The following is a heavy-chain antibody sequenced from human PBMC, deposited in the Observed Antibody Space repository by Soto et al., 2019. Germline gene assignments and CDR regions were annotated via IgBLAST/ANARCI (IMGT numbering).Heavy chain of an antibody. V-gene: IGHV1-8*01. CDR3: TRGNPFNYAGFDV. J-gene: IGHJ6*02. CDR1: GYTFSDFD. CDR2: MNAKSGDT. Sequence: QAHLEQSGAEVKRPGASVKVSCKASGYTFSDFDINWLRQASGQGPEWMGWMNAKSGDTFFAQRFQGKFNMTWDTSLSTAYMEGGSLTSDDMAMYYCTRGNPFNYAGFDVWGQGTTVAVSS. D-gene: IGHD3-16*01.